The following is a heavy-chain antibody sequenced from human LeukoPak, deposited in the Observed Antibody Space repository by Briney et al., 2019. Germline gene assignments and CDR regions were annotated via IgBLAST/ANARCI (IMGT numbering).Heavy chain of an antibody. CDR2: ISGSGGST. J-gene: IGHJ4*02. V-gene: IGHV3-23*01. CDR3: AKGLRRANGGLDY. D-gene: IGHD3-16*01. Sequence: PGGSLRLSCAASGFTFSSYALSWVRQAPGKGLEWVSAISGSGGSTYYADSVKGRFTISRDNSKNTLYLQMNSLRAEDTAVYYCAKGLRRANGGLDYWGQGTLVTVSS. CDR1: GFTFSSYA.